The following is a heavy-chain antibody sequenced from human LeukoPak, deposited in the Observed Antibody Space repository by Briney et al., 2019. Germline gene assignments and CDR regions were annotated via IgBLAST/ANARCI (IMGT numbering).Heavy chain of an antibody. CDR1: GYTFTCYY. J-gene: IGHJ4*02. D-gene: IGHD1-1*01. V-gene: IGHV1-2*02. CDR3: ARSTRYNWNDDY. CDR2: INPNSGGT. Sequence: ASVTVSCKASGYTFTCYYMHWVRQAPGQGLEWMGWINPNSGGTNYAQKFQGRVTMTRDTSISTAYMEPSRLRSDDTAVYYCARSTRYNWNDDYWGQGTLVTVSS.